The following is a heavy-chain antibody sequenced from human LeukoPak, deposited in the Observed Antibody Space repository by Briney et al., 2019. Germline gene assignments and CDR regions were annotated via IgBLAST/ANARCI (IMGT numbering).Heavy chain of an antibody. D-gene: IGHD6-19*01. V-gene: IGHV3-23*01. Sequence: GGSLRLSCAASGFTFSSYAMSWVRQAPGKGLEWVSAISGSGGSTYYADSVKGRFTISRDNSKNTLYLQMNSLRAEDTAVYYCAKDMRCLYSSGWRYWGQGTLVTVSS. CDR2: ISGSGGST. CDR1: GFTFSSYA. CDR3: AKDMRCLYSSGWRY. J-gene: IGHJ4*02.